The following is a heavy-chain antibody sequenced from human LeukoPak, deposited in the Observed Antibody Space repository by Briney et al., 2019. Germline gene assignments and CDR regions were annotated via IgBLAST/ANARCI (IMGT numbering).Heavy chain of an antibody. D-gene: IGHD3-3*01. CDR1: GFTFSSYS. J-gene: IGHJ4*02. CDR3: AKSGVYYDFWSGYFVDY. Sequence: GGSLRLSCAASGFTFSSYSMSWVRQAPGKGLEWVSAISGSGGSTYYADSVKGRFTISRDNSKNTLYLQMNSLRAEDTAVYYCAKSGVYYDFWSGYFVDYWGQGTLVTVSS. V-gene: IGHV3-23*01. CDR2: ISGSGGST.